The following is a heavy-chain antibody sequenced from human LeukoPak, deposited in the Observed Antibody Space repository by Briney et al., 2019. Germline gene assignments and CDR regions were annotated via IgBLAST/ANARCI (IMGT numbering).Heavy chain of an antibody. CDR2: IYHSGST. Sequence: PSETLSLTCTVSGGSISSGGYYWSWIRQPPGKGLEWIGYIYHSGSTYYNPSLKSRVTISVDRSKNQFSLKLSSVTAADTAVYYCARVRPGYCSSTSCYTEGYYYYYYMDVWGKGTAVTVSS. V-gene: IGHV4-30-2*01. J-gene: IGHJ6*03. CDR3: ARVRPGYCSSTSCYTEGYYYYYYMDV. CDR1: GGSISSGGYY. D-gene: IGHD2-2*02.